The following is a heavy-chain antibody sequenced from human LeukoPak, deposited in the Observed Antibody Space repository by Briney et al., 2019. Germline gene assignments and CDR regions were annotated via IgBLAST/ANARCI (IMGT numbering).Heavy chain of an antibody. CDR1: GFTFSSYP. V-gene: IGHV3-30-3*01. CDR3: ARGQLLLEGYFYYMDV. D-gene: IGHD2-2*01. CDR2: VSDDGNKK. J-gene: IGHJ6*03. Sequence: GGSLRLSCAASGFTFSSYPMHWVRQAPGKGLEWVAVVSDDGNKKFDADFVKGRFTISRDNSKNTLYLQMNSLRGEDTAVYYCARGQLLLEGYFYYMDVWGEGTTVTVSS.